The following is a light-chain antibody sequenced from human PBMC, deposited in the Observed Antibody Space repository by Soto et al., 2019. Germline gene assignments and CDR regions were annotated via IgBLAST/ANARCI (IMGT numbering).Light chain of an antibody. J-gene: IGLJ3*02. V-gene: IGLV1-40*01. CDR3: QSYDSSLSAWV. CDR2: GNS. CDR1: SSNIGAGYG. Sequence: QSVVTQPPSVSGAPGQRVTISCTGSSSNIGAGYGVHWYQQLPGTAPKVLIYGNSNRPSGVPDRFSGSKSGTSASLAITGLQADDEADYYCQSYDSSLSAWVFGGGTKLTVL.